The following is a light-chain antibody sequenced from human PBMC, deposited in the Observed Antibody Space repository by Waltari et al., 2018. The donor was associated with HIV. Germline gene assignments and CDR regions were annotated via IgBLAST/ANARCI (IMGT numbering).Light chain of an antibody. Sequence: DTVLTQSPDSLTVSLGERATINCKASQSVLSTTRNVNYLAWYQQKPGHPPKLLISWASGRRSGVPDRFSGGGSGTDFTLTISSLQAEDVAVYYCQQYYSHPRTFGQGTKLES. CDR2: WAS. V-gene: IGKV4-1*01. J-gene: IGKJ2*01. CDR3: QQYYSHPRT. CDR1: QSVLSTTRNVNY.